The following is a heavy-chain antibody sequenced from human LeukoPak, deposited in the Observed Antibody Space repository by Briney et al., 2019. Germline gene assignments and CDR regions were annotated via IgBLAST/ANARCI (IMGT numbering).Heavy chain of an antibody. D-gene: IGHD3-3*01. V-gene: IGHV3-30-3*01. J-gene: IGHJ6*02. CDR3: ARDRVDGNYDFWSGYYDYYYYGMDV. Sequence: PGGSLRLSCAASGFTFSSYAMHWVRQAPGKGLEWVAVISYDGSNKYYADSVKGRFTISRDNSKNTLYLQMNSLRAEDTAVYYCARDRVDGNYDFWSGYYDYYYYGMDVWGQGTTVTVSS. CDR1: GFTFSSYA. CDR2: ISYDGSNK.